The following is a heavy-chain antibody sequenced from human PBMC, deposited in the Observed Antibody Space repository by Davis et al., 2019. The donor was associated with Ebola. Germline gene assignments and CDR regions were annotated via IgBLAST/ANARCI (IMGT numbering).Heavy chain of an antibody. Sequence: PSETLSLTCTVSGGSIRDYTTYWSCIRQAPGKGLEWVAAIIGSGGTTYYAESVKGRFTISRDNCKNTLSLQMNSLRADDTAIYYCAKDSAYDYGDWSSFDYWGQGTLATVSS. D-gene: IGHD4-17*01. CDR1: GGSIRDYT. CDR2: IIGSGGTT. J-gene: IGHJ4*02. V-gene: IGHV3-23*01. CDR3: AKDSAYDYGDWSSFDY.